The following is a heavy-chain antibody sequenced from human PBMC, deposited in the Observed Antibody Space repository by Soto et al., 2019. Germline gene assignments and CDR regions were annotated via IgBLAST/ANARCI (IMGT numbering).Heavy chain of an antibody. CDR3: ARILTAETYSSGWLDY. CDR1: GGSFSGYY. D-gene: IGHD6-19*01. CDR2: INHSGST. J-gene: IGHJ4*02. Sequence: ASETLSLTCAVYGGSFSGYYWSWIRQPPGKGLEWIGEINHSGSTNYNPSLKSRVTISVDTSKNQFSLKLSSVTAADTAVYYCARILTAETYSSGWLDYWGQGTLVTVSS. V-gene: IGHV4-34*01.